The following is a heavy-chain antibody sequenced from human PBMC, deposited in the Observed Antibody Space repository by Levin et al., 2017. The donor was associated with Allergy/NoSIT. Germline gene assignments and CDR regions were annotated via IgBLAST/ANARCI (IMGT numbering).Heavy chain of an antibody. CDR3: ARQRIGSPNWFDP. CDR2: IYPGDSDT. CDR1: GYSFTSYW. V-gene: IGHV5-51*01. Sequence: GASVKVSCKGSGYSFTSYWIGWVRQMPGKGLEWMGIIYPGDSDTRYSPSFQGQVTISADKSISTAYLQWSSLKASDTAMYYCARQRIGSPNWFDPWGQGTLVTVSS. J-gene: IGHJ5*02. D-gene: IGHD5/OR15-5a*01.